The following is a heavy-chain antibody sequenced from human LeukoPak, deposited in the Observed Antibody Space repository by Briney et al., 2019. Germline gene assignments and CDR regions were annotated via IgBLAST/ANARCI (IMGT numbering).Heavy chain of an antibody. Sequence: GGSLRLSCAASGFSFRGYYMSWIRQAPGKGLEWVACISDSGSYTNHADSVRCRFTISRDNAKKSLFLQMINLRADDTAVYFCARTVGRGPGGHFDYWGQGALVTVSS. V-gene: IGHV3-11*03. CDR1: GFSFRGYY. J-gene: IGHJ4*02. CDR3: ARTVGRGPGGHFDY. D-gene: IGHD4-23*01. CDR2: ISDSGSYT.